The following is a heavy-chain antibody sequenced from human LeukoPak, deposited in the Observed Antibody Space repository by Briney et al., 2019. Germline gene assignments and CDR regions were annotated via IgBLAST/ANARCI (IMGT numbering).Heavy chain of an antibody. CDR1: GGSISSYY. Sequence: SQTLSLTSSVYGGSISSYYWSWIRQPPGKGLEWIAYISTTGGTNRNPSLTSRVTVSVDTSRNLFSLSLDYVTAADTAVYFCARRSVTRWYYSDWGPGTLVTVSS. J-gene: IGHJ4*02. V-gene: IGHV4-4*09. CDR3: ARRSVTRWYYSD. CDR2: ISTTGGT. D-gene: IGHD3-10*01.